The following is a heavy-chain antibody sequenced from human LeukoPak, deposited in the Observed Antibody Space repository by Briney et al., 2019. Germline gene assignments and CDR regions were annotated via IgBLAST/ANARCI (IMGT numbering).Heavy chain of an antibody. CDR3: ARGNDYSNYYWFDP. V-gene: IGHV4-31*11. D-gene: IGHD4-11*01. Sequence: SETLSLTCAVYGGSFSGYYWSWIRQHPGKGLEWIGYIYYSGSTYYNPSLKSRVTISVDTSKNQFSLKLSSVTAADTAVYYCARGNDYSNYYWFDPWGQGTLVTVSS. CDR1: GGSFSGYY. CDR2: IYYSGST. J-gene: IGHJ5*02.